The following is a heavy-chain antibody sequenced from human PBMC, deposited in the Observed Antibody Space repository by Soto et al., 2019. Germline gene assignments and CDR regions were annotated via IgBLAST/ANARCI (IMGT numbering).Heavy chain of an antibody. CDR1: GGTFSSYA. D-gene: IGHD3-9*01. CDR3: ARANYDILTQSRWFDP. J-gene: IGHJ5*02. V-gene: IGHV1-69*01. Sequence: QVQLVQSGAEVKKPGSSVKVSCKASGGTFSSYAISCVRQAPGQGLEWMGGIIPIFGTATYAQKFQGRVTITADESTSTAYMELSSLRSEATAVYYCARANYDILTQSRWFDPWGKGTLVTVSS. CDR2: IIPIFGTA.